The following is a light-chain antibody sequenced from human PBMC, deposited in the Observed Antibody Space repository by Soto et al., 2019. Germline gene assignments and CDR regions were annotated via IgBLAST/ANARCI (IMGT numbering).Light chain of an antibody. CDR1: QSVSSNS. J-gene: IGKJ5*01. Sequence: EFVLTQSPCTLSLSPGERATLSCRASQSVSSNSLAWYQLKPGQAPRLLIYGASSGATGIPDRFSGSGSGTDFTLTISRLEPEDFAVFYCQQYGSSPVTFGQGTRLEI. CDR3: QQYGSSPVT. CDR2: GAS. V-gene: IGKV3-20*01.